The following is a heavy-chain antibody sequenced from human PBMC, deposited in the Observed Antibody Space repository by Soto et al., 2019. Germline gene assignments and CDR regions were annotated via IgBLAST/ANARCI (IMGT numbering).Heavy chain of an antibody. CDR3: ARGWGSIFDY. J-gene: IGHJ4*02. V-gene: IGHV4-34*01. D-gene: IGHD7-27*01. CDR2: INHSGST. CDR1: AGSSSGYY. Sequence: SETLSLACAGYAGSSSGYYCSWIRQPPGKGLEWIGEINHSGSTNYNPSLKSRVTISVDTSKNQFSLKLSSVTAADTAVYYCARGWGSIFDYWGQGTLVTVS.